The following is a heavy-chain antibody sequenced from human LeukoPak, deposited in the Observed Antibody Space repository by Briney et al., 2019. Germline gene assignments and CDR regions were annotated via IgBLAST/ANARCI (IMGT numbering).Heavy chain of an antibody. CDR2: IYTSGST. J-gene: IGHJ4*02. CDR3: ARSYGGNEPLDY. V-gene: IGHV4-4*07. D-gene: IGHD4-23*01. CDR1: GGSISSNY. Sequence: NASETLSLTCTVSGGSISSNYWSWIRQPAGKGLEWIGRIYTSGSTNYNPSLKSRVTMSVDTSKNQFSLKLSSVTAADTDVYYCARSYGGNEPLDYWGQGTLVTVSS.